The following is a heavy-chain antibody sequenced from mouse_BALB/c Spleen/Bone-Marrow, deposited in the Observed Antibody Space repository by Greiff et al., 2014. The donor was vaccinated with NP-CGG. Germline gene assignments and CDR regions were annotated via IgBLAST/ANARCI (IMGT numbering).Heavy chain of an antibody. D-gene: IGHD2-14*01. CDR2: IDPANGNT. CDR3: ARCYRYEYCAMDY. V-gene: IGHV14-3*02. CDR1: GFNIKDTY. J-gene: IGHJ4*01. Sequence: VQLKQSGAELVKPGASVKLSCTASGFNIKDTYMHWVKQRPEQGLEWIGRIDPANGNTKYDPKFQGKATITADTSSNTSYLQLSSLTSEDTAVYYCARCYRYEYCAMDYWGQGTSVTVSS.